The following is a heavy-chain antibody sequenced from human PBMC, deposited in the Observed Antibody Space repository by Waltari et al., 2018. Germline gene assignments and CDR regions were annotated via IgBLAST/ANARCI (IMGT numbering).Heavy chain of an antibody. CDR1: GFTFSSYA. Sequence: EVQLLESGGGLVQPGGSLRLSCAASGFTFSSYAMRWVRKSPGKGLEWVSAISGSGGSTYYADSVKGRFTISRDNSKNTLYLQMNSLRAEDTAVYYCAKGYCSGGSCYFPYYYYYGMDVWGQGTTVTVSS. CDR2: ISGSGGST. J-gene: IGHJ6*02. V-gene: IGHV3-23*01. D-gene: IGHD2-15*01. CDR3: AKGYCSGGSCYFPYYYYYGMDV.